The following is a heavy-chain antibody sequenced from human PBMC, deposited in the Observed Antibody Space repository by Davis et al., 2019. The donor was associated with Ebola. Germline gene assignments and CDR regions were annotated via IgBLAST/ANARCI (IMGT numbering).Heavy chain of an antibody. V-gene: IGHV5-51*01. Sequence: GESLKISCKGSGYSFTSYWIGWVRQMPGKGLEWMGIIYPGDSDTRYSPFFQGQVTISADKSISTAYLQWSSLKASDTAMYYCARREYYYDSSGYLVLSEYFQHWGQGTLVTVSS. J-gene: IGHJ1*01. CDR3: ARREYYYDSSGYLVLSEYFQH. CDR1: GYSFTSYW. D-gene: IGHD3-22*01. CDR2: IYPGDSDT.